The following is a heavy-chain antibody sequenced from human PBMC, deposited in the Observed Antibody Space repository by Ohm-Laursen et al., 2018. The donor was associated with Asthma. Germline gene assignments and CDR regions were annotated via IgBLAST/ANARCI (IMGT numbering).Heavy chain of an antibody. CDR1: GFTFSSHS. D-gene: IGHD3-10*01. Sequence: SLRLSCSASGFTFSSHSMHWVRQAPGKGLEWVAVIWYDGSNKYYADSVKGRFTISRDNSKNTLYLQMNSLRAEDTAVYYCARDDGSYYYYGMDVWGQGTTVTVSS. J-gene: IGHJ6*02. CDR2: IWYDGSNK. CDR3: ARDDGSYYYYGMDV. V-gene: IGHV3-33*08.